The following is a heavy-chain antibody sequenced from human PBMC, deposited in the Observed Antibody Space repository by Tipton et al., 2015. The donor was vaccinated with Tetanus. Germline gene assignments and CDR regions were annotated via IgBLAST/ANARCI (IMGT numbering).Heavy chain of an antibody. CDR3: AREADCSGGSCFSGAFGN. CDR2: TGYDGTDT. D-gene: IGHD2-15*01. Sequence: SLRLSCAASGFIFSSYCIHWVRQAPGKGLEWVADTGYDGTDTYYADAVKGRFTISRDNSKNPLYLQMNSLRAEETAVYYCAREADCSGGSCFSGAFGNWGQGTQVTVSS. J-gene: IGHJ4*02. CDR1: GFIFSSYC. V-gene: IGHV3-33*01.